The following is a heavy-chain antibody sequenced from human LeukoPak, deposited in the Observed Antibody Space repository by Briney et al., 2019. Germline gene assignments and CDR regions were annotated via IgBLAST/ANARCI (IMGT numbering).Heavy chain of an antibody. CDR1: GYSFTSYW. J-gene: IGHJ4*02. D-gene: IGHD2-15*01. Sequence: KGGESLKISCKGSGYSFTSYWIGWVRQMPGKGLEWMGIIYPGDSDTRYSPSFQGQVTISADKSISTAYLQWSSLKASDTAMYYCARTSCSGGSCYPYGDYWGQGTLVTVSS. V-gene: IGHV5-51*01. CDR2: IYPGDSDT. CDR3: ARTSCSGGSCYPYGDY.